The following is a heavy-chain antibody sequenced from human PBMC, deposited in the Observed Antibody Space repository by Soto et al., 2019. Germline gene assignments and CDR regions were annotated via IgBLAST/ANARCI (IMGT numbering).Heavy chain of an antibody. D-gene: IGHD2-15*01. CDR1: GFTFSSYA. CDR3: ASPELGYCSGGSCMARYYYYYMDV. CDR2: ISGSGGST. Sequence: LSLTCAASGFTFSSYAMSWVRQAPGKGLEWVSAISGSGGSTYYADSVKGRFTISRDNSKNTLYLQMNSLRAEDTAVYYCASPELGYCSGGSCMARYYYYYMDVWGKGTTVTVSS. V-gene: IGHV3-23*01. J-gene: IGHJ6*03.